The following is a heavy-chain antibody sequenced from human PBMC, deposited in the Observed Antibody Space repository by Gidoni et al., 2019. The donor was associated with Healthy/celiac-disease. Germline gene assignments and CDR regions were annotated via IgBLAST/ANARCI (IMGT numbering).Heavy chain of an antibody. Sequence: EVQLVESGGGLIKPGGSLRLSCAASGFTVSSNYMSWVRQAPGKGLEWVSFIYSGGSTYYADSVKGRFTISRDNAKNTLYLQMNSLRAEDTAVYYCARTSEDGWYLEWGQGTLVTVSS. V-gene: IGHV3-53*01. CDR1: GFTVSSNY. CDR2: IYSGGST. J-gene: IGHJ4*02. D-gene: IGHD6-19*01. CDR3: ARTSEDGWYLE.